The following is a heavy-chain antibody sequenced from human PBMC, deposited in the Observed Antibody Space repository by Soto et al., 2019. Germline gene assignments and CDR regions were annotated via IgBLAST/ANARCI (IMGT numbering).Heavy chain of an antibody. CDR2: ISDDGNKK. Sequence: RALRLSCADSRVTCSNYGMHWVRQAPGKGLEWVAVISDDGNKKNEADSVKGRFTISRDNSKNTLYLQMNSLTAEDTAVYYRAKADXARLTVTTVFYYFGIHVWGPGTTVPVS. CDR3: AKADXARLTVTTVFYYFGIHV. J-gene: IGHJ6*02. V-gene: IGHV3-30*18. CDR1: RVTCSNYG. D-gene: IGHD1-7*01.